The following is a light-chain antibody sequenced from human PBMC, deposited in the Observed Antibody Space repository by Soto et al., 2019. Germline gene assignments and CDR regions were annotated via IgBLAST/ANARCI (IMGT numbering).Light chain of an antibody. Sequence: QSVLAQPPSASGTPGQRVTISCSGSSSNIGGNPVNWYQHLPGTAPKLLIYSNNQRPSGVPDRFSGSKSGTSASLAISGLQSDDEAEYYCASWDDSLDGYVFGPGTKLTVL. V-gene: IGLV1-44*01. CDR1: SSNIGGNP. CDR3: ASWDDSLDGYV. CDR2: SNN. J-gene: IGLJ1*01.